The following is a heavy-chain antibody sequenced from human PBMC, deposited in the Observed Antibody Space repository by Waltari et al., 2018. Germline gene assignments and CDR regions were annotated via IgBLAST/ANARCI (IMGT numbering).Heavy chain of an antibody. J-gene: IGHJ6*02. CDR2: IDPSDSYT. CDR3: ARHRLPTYYYYGMDV. CDR1: GYSFTSYW. Sequence: EVQLVQSGAEVKKPGESLRVSCKGSGYSFTSYWSSWVRKMPGKGLEWMGRIDPSDSYTNYSPSFQGHVTISADKSISTAYLQWSSLKASDTAMYYCARHRLPTYYYYGMDVWGQGTTVTVSS. V-gene: IGHV5-10-1*03.